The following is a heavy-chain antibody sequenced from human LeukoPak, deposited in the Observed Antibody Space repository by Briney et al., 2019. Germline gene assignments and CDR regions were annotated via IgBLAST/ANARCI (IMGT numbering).Heavy chain of an antibody. Sequence: GGSLRLSCAASGFTFSSYGMHWVRQAPGKGLEWVAVISYDGSNKYYADSVKGRFTISRDNSKNTLYLQMNSLRAEDTAVYYCVKIKGSRAGYLRYSYGYRAIGNWGQGTLVTVSS. CDR3: VKIKGSRAGYLRYSYGYRAIGN. D-gene: IGHD5-18*01. CDR2: ISYDGSNK. V-gene: IGHV3-30*18. J-gene: IGHJ4*02. CDR1: GFTFSSYG.